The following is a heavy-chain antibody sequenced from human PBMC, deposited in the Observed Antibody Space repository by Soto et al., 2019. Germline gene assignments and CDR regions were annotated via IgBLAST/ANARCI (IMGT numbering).Heavy chain of an antibody. D-gene: IGHD2-2*01. CDR3: AARKDIVVVPAVHMGHYYGLVV. CDR1: GATFSSYA. CDR2: IIPIFGTA. V-gene: IGHV1-69*06. J-gene: IGHJ6*02. Sequence: SVKVSCKASGATFSSYAISWVRQAPGQGLEWMGGIIPIFGTANYAQKFQGRVTITADKSTSTAYMELSSLRSEDTAVYYCAARKDIVVVPAVHMGHYYGLVVWGPGTTLTVFS.